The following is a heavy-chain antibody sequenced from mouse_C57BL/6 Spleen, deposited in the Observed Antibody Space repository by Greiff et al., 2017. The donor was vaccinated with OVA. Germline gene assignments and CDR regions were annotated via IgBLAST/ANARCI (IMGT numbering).Heavy chain of an antibody. J-gene: IGHJ3*01. D-gene: IGHD1-1*01. Sequence: HVQLLPSWAELVKPGASVKMSCKASGYTFTTYPIEWMKQNPGKSLEWIGNFHPYNDDTKYNEKFKGKATLTVEKSSSTVYLEHSGLTTDDSGVYYCERRDGSSPWFAYWGQGTMVTVSA. CDR3: ERRDGSSPWFAY. CDR1: GYTFTTYP. V-gene: IGHV1-47*01. CDR2: FHPYNDDT.